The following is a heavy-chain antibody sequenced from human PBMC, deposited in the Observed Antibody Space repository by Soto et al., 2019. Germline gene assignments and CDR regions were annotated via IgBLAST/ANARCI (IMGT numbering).Heavy chain of an antibody. CDR1: CGSISSYY. V-gene: IGHV4-59*08. D-gene: IGHD6-13*01. CDR3: ARRYSSAFDI. J-gene: IGHJ3*02. CDR2: IYYSGST. Sequence: SETLSVTGTFCCGSISSYYWSWIRQPPGKGLDWIGYIYYSGSTNYNPSLKSRVTISVDTSKNQFSLKLSSVTAADTAVYYCARRYSSAFDIWGQGTMVTVSS.